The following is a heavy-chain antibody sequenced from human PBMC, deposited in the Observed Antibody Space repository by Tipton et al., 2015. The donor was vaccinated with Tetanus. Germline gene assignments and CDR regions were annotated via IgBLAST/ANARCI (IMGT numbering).Heavy chain of an antibody. Sequence: QLVQSGGGLVQPGRSLRLSCAASGFTFDDYAMHWVRQAPGKGLEWVSGISWNSGSIGYADSVKGRFTISRDNAKNSLYLQMNSLRAEDTALYYCAKDKGIAVAGSNIYCYYGMDVWGQGTTVTVSS. CDR1: GFTFDDYA. CDR2: ISWNSGSI. CDR3: AKDKGIAVAGSNIYCYYGMDV. V-gene: IGHV3-9*01. J-gene: IGHJ6*02. D-gene: IGHD6-19*01.